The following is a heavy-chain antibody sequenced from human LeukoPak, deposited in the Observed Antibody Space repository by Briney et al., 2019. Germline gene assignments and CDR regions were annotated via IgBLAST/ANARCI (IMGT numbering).Heavy chain of an antibody. D-gene: IGHD7-27*01. J-gene: IGHJ4*02. CDR3: ARDGESF. Sequence: SETLSLTCAVYGGSFSGYYWSWIRQPPGKGLEWIGEINHSGSTNYNPSLKSRVTISVDTSKNQFSLKLSSVTAADTAVYYCARDGESFWGQGTLVTVSS. CDR2: INHSGST. V-gene: IGHV4-34*01. CDR1: GGSFSGYY.